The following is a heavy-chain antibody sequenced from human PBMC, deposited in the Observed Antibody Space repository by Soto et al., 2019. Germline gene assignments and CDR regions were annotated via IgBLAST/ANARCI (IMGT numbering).Heavy chain of an antibody. CDR2: IIPIFGKT. CDR3: ARDQMTTVTTQADY. J-gene: IGHJ4*02. D-gene: IGHD4-17*01. V-gene: IGHV1-69*05. Sequence: SVKVSCKASGGTFSSYAISWVRQAPGQGLEWMGGIIPIFGKTNYAQKFQGRVTITTDESTSTAYMELRSLRSDDTAVYYCARDQMTTVTTQADYWGQGTLVTVSS. CDR1: GGTFSSYA.